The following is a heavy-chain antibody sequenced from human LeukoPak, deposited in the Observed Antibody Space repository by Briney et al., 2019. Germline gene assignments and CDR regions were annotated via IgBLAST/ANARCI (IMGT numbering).Heavy chain of an antibody. Sequence: TSETLSLTCAVYGGSFSGYYWSWIRQPPGKGLEWIGEINHSGSTNYNPSPKSRVTISVDTSKNQFSLKLSSVTAADTAVYYCARTPRYYDILTGYLRGIFDYWGQGTLVTVSS. CDR1: GGSFSGYY. CDR3: ARTPRYYDILTGYLRGIFDY. D-gene: IGHD3-9*01. V-gene: IGHV4-34*01. J-gene: IGHJ4*01. CDR2: INHSGST.